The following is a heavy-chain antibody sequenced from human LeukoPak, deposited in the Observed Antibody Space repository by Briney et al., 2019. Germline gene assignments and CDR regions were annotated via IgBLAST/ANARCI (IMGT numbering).Heavy chain of an antibody. CDR3: ARNVVSLNSNGFYYFDY. D-gene: IGHD6-19*01. V-gene: IGHV4-39*01. CDR2: IDDSGST. CDR1: GASISGSDYS. J-gene: IGHJ4*02. Sequence: PSETLSLTCSVSGASISGSDYSWAWIRQPPGKGLEWIGTIDDSGSTYYNPSLKSRLTMSVDTSKNRFSLNLNSVNAADTALYYCARNVVSLNSNGFYYFDYWGQGSLLIVSS.